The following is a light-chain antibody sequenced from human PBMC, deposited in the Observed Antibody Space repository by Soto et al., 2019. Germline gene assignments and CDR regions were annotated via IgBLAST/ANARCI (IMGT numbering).Light chain of an antibody. CDR2: GAS. CDR3: QQYGSSRPWT. CDR1: QSVSSSY. V-gene: IGKV3-20*01. J-gene: IGKJ1*01. Sequence: ILLTQSPVTLSFSPGARASLSCRASQSVSSSYLAWYQQKPGQAPRLLIYGASSRATGIPDRFSGSGSGTDFTLTISRLEPEDFAVYYCQQYGSSRPWTFGQGTKVDIK.